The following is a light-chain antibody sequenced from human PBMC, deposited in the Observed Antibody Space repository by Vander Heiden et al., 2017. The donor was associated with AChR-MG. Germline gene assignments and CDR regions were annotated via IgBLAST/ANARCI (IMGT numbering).Light chain of an antibody. CDR1: SSNIGSNT. CDR3: AAWDDSLNGAV. J-gene: IGLJ2*01. Sequence: QSVLTQPPSASGTPGQPVTISCSGSSSNIGSNTVNWYQQLPGTAPKLLIYRNNQRPSGGPDRFSGSKSGNSASLAISGLQSEDEADYYCAAWDDSLNGAVFGGGTKLTVL. CDR2: RNN. V-gene: IGLV1-44*01.